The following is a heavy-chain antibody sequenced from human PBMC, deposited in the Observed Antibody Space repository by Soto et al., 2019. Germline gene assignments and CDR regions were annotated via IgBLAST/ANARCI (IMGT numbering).Heavy chain of an antibody. CDR2: INPNSGAT. J-gene: IGHJ4*02. D-gene: IGHD4-4*01. CDR3: ARSRLTDYSIDY. V-gene: IGHV1-2*02. Sequence: ASVKVSCKPSGYTFTGYYIHWVRQAPGQGLEWMGWINPNSGATNYALEFQGRVTMTRDTSISAAYMELNSLTSDDTAVYYCARSRLTDYSIDYWGQGTPVTVSS. CDR1: GYTFTGYY.